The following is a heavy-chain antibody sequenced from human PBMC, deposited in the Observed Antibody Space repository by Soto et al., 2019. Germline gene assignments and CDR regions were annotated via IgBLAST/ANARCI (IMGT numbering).Heavy chain of an antibody. CDR2: INHSGST. V-gene: IGHV4-34*01. CDR1: GGSFSGYY. D-gene: IGHD2-15*01. J-gene: IGHJ6*02. CDR3: ARERRGATYCSGGSCSTYYYYGMDV. Sequence: SETLSLTCGVYGGSFSGYYWNWIRQPPGKGLEWIGEINHSGSTNYNPSLKSRVTISVDTSKNQFSLKLSSVTAADTAVYYCARERRGATYCSGGSCSTYYYYGMDVWGQGTTVTVSS.